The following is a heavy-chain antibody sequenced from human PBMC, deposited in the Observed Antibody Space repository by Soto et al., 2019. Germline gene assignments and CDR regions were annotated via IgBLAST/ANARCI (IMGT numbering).Heavy chain of an antibody. V-gene: IGHV1-3*05. CDR3: ARSIVVVTALDY. D-gene: IGHD2-21*02. CDR2: INAGNGNT. CDR1: GYTFTSYA. Sequence: QVQLVQSGAEEKKPGASVKVSCKASGYTFTSYAMHWVRQAPGQRLEWMGWINAGNGNTKYSQKFQGRVTITRDTSASTAYLELSSLRSEDTAVYYCARSIVVVTALDYWGQGPLSSESS. J-gene: IGHJ4*02.